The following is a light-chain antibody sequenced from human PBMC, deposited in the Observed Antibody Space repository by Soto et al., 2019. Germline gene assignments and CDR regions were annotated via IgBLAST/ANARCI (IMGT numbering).Light chain of an antibody. V-gene: IGKV1-39*01. CDR1: QSISST. CDR3: QQSYTTPYT. CDR2: DAS. Sequence: DIQMTQSLSSLSASVGDRVTITCRASQSISSTLNWYQQKPGKAPKLLIYDASSLHTGVPSRFSGSGSGTDFTLTISSLQPEDFATYYCQQSYTTPYTFGQGTKLQIK. J-gene: IGKJ2*01.